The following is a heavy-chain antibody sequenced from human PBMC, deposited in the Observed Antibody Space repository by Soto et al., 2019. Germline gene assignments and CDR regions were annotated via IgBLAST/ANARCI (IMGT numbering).Heavy chain of an antibody. Sequence: WVRQAPGQGLEWIGEIHHSGRTNYNPSLKARVTISVDKSKNQFSLNLSSVTAADTAVYYCARWLYFYGLDVWGQGTTVTVSS. CDR3: ARWLYFYGLDV. J-gene: IGHJ6*02. D-gene: IGHD5-12*01. CDR2: IHHSGRT. V-gene: IGHV4-4*02.